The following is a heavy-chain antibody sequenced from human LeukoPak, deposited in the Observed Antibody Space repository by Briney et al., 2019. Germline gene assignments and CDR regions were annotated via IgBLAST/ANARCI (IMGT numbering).Heavy chain of an antibody. CDR1: GFTFDDYG. Sequence: GGSLRLSCAASGFTFDDYGLHWVRQVPGKGLEWVSGINYQSARFDADSAKGRFTISRDNAKNLLYLLMDSLRPEDSALYYCVKDAGIAARPWYFDSWGQGTQVIVSS. CDR2: INYQSARF. V-gene: IGHV3-9*01. CDR3: VKDAGIAARPWYFDS. D-gene: IGHD6-6*01. J-gene: IGHJ4*02.